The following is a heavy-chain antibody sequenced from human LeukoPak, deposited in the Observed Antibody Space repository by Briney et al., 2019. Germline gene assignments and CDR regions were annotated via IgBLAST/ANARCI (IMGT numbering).Heavy chain of an antibody. CDR3: ARDRSGPGFDP. Sequence: PSETLSLTCTVSGGSISSSSYYWGWIRQPPGKGLEWIGSIYYSGSTYYNPSLKSRVTISVDTSKNQFSLKLSSVTAADTAVYYCARDRSGPGFDPWGQGTLVTVSS. J-gene: IGHJ5*02. CDR1: GGSISSSSYY. CDR2: IYYSGST. V-gene: IGHV4-39*02.